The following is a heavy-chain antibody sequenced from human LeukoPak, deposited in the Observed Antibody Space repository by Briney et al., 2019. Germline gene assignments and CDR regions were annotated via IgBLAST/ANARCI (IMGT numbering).Heavy chain of an antibody. D-gene: IGHD6-13*01. V-gene: IGHV1-2*02. CDR3: ARGRAAAKPVGDWFDP. J-gene: IGHJ5*02. CDR2: INPNSGGT. CDR1: GYTFTGYY. Sequence: EASVKVSCKASGYTFTGYYMHWVRQAPGQGLEWMGWINPNSGGTNYAQKFQGRVTMTRDTSISTAYMELSRLRSDDTAVYYCARGRAAAKPVGDWFDPWGQGTLVTVSS.